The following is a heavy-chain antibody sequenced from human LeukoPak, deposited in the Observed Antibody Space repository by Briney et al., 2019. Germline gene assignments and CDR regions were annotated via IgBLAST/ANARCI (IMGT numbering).Heavy chain of an antibody. V-gene: IGHV1-24*01. CDR3: ATGATGTTYYFDY. D-gene: IGHD1-1*01. Sequence: ASVTVSFTVSGYTLTELSMHWVRQAPGKGLEWMGGFDPEDDETIYAQKFQGRVTMTEDTSTDTAYMELSSLRSEDTAVYYCATGATGTTYYFDYWGQGTLVTVSS. J-gene: IGHJ4*02. CDR2: FDPEDDET. CDR1: GYTLTELS.